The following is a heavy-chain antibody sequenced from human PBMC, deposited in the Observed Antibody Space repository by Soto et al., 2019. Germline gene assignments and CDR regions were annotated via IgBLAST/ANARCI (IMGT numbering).Heavy chain of an antibody. D-gene: IGHD6-6*01. CDR3: ARETSRSSSGADY. J-gene: IGHJ4*02. CDR2: MNPNSGNT. CDR1: GYSFINYD. Sequence: QVQLVQSAAEVKKTGASVKVSCKASGYSFINYDINWVRQAPGRGLEWMGWMNPNSGNTGYAQKFEGRVTMTRDTSINTAYMELSSPTSDDTALYYCARETSRSSSGADYWGPGTLVTVAS. V-gene: IGHV1-8*01.